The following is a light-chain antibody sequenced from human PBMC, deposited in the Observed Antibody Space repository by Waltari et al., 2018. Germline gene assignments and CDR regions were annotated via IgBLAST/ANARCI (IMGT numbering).Light chain of an antibody. CDR1: QSISIW. CDR2: KAS. J-gene: IGKJ4*01. V-gene: IGKV1-5*03. Sequence: DIQMTQSPPTLSASVGDRVTVTCRASQSISIWFAWYQQKPGKAPNLLIYKASTLDSGVPSRFSGSASGTEFTLTISSLQAEDFGTYYCQQYSSFPLSFGGGTNIVIK. CDR3: QQYSSFPLS.